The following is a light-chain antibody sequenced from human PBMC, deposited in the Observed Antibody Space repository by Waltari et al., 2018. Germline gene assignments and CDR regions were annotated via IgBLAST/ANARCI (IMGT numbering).Light chain of an antibody. CDR3: QSYDLNSRVV. Sequence: FMLTQPHSVSESPGKTVTISCTRSSGNIASNYVQWYQQRPGGAPTTIIYEDTQRPSWVPDRFSGSIDSSSNSASLTISGLITEDEADYYCQSYDLNSRVVFGGRTKLTVL. CDR2: EDT. J-gene: IGLJ2*01. CDR1: SGNIASNY. V-gene: IGLV6-57*03.